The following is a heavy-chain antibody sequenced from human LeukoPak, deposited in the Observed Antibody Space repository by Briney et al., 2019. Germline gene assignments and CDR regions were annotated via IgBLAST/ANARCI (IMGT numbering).Heavy chain of an antibody. CDR1: GFTFSSYA. CDR3: ARGTLYYYGSGSSLDYYYGMDV. CDR2: ISYDGSNK. D-gene: IGHD3-10*01. V-gene: IGHV3-30*04. J-gene: IGHJ6*02. Sequence: PGGSLRLSCAASGFTFSSYAMHWVRQAPGKGLEWVAVISYDGSNKYYADSVKGRFTISRDSSKNTLYLQMNSLRAEDTAVYYCARGTLYYYGSGSSLDYYYGMDVWGQGTTVTVSS.